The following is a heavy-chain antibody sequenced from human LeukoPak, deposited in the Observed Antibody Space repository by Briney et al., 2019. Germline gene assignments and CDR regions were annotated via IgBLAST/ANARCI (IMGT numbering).Heavy chain of an antibody. V-gene: IGHV3-33*01. J-gene: IGHJ4*02. CDR3: ARSAGGNYFDY. Sequence: QPGRSLRLSCAASGFTFSSYGMHWVRQAPGKGLEWVAVIWYDGSNKYYADSVKGRFTVTKDTALNSLSLQMNSLRADDTAVYYCARSAGGNYFDYWDQRTLVTVSS. CDR2: IWYDGSNK. CDR1: GFTFSSYG. D-gene: IGHD2-8*02.